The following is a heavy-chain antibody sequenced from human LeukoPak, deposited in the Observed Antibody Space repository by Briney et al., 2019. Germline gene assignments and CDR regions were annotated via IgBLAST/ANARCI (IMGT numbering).Heavy chain of an antibody. CDR1: GYTFTAYY. J-gene: IGHJ6*03. Sequence: ASVKVSCKASGYTFTAYYMHWVRQAPGQGLEWMGWISPNSGGTNYAQKFQGRVTMTRDTSISTAYMELSRLTSDDTAVYYCARDLTDGYYYYMDVWGKGTTVTVSS. V-gene: IGHV1-2*02. CDR3: ARDLTDGYYYYMDV. CDR2: ISPNSGGT.